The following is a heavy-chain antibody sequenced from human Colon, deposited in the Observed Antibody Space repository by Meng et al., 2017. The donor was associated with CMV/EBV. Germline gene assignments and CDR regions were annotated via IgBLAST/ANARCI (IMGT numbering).Heavy chain of an antibody. J-gene: IGHJ6*02. D-gene: IGHD1-26*01. Sequence: GGSLRLSCAGSGFTFSSYSMTWVRQAPGKGLEWVSFIGSNSSSIYYAESLKGRFTISRDNANNSLFLELTSLRADDTAVYYCARLSGNSRMDVWGQGTTVTVSS. CDR2: IGSNSSSI. CDR1: GFTFSSYS. V-gene: IGHV3-21*01. CDR3: ARLSGNSRMDV.